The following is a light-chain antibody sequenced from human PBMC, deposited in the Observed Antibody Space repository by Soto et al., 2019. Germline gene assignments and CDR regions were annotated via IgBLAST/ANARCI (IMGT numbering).Light chain of an antibody. CDR2: GAS. J-gene: IGKJ5*01. CDR1: QSVSSSY. V-gene: IGKV3-20*01. Sequence: EIVLTQSPGTLSLSPGERATLSCRASQSVSSSYLAWYQQEPGQAPRLLIYGASTRATGIPARFSGSGSGTGFTLTISSLQSEDSGVYYCQQYGSSPLTFGQGTRLEI. CDR3: QQYGSSPLT.